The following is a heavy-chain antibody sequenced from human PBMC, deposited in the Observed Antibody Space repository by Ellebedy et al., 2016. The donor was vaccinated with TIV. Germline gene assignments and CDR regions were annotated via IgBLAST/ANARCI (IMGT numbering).Heavy chain of an antibody. J-gene: IGHJ4*02. CDR1: GFSFSNYA. Sequence: GGSLRLSCAASGFSFSNYAMHWVRQGPGKGLEWVALITYDGTSNYYADSVKGRFTIPRDSSKNTLFLQMNSLGLEDTAIYYCAREESGYYVGYWGQGTLVTVSS. CDR2: ITYDGTSN. D-gene: IGHD5-12*01. CDR3: AREESGYYVGY. V-gene: IGHV3-30*04.